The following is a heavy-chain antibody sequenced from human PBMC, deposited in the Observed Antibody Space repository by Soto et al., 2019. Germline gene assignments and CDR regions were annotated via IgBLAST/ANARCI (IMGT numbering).Heavy chain of an antibody. V-gene: IGHV3-30-3*01. CDR3: ARDRCAGVPDYFDS. CDR2: ISHDGNNQ. D-gene: IGHD6-6*01. J-gene: IGHJ4*02. CDR1: GFTFGSYA. Sequence: QVQLVESGGGVVQPGRSLRLSCAASGFTFGSYAMHWVRQAPGKGLEWVAVISHDGNNQYYADSVKGRFTISRDNSKNTLFLQMGRLRPEDTAVYYCARDRCAGVPDYFDSWGQGTLVTVSS.